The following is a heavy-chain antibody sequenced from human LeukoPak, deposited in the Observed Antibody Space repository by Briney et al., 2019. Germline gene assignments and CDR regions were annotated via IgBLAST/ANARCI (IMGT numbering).Heavy chain of an antibody. V-gene: IGHV4-34*01. CDR1: GGPFSGYY. CDR3: ARDGGSSSRYQY. J-gene: IGHJ4*02. Sequence: SETLSLTCAVYGGPFSGYYWSWIRQPPGKGLEWIGEINHSGSTNYNPSLKSRVTISVDTSKNQFSLKLSSVTAADTAVYYCARDGGSSSRYQYWGQGTLVTVSS. CDR2: INHSGST. D-gene: IGHD6-13*01.